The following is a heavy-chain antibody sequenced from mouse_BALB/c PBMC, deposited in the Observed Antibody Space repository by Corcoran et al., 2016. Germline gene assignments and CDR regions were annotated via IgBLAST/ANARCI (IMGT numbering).Heavy chain of an antibody. CDR1: GFNIKDTY. Sequence: EVQLQQSGAELVKPGASVELSCTASGFNIKDTYMHWVKQRPEQGLEWIGRIDPANGNTKYDTKYKGNATITEDTSSNTAYLQLSSLTSEDTAVDYCPRWDWYVDAFCSGTTSTLSS. CDR3: PRWDWYVDA. J-gene: IGHJ1*01. V-gene: IGHV14-3*02. CDR2: IDPANGNT.